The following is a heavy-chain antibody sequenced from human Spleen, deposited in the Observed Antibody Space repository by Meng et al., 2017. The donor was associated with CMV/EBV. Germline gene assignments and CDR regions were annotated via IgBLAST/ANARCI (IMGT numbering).Heavy chain of an antibody. D-gene: IGHD2-2*01. CDR2: INHSEST. CDR1: GYC. J-gene: IGHJ2*01. CDR3: ARGAVGCSSTSCYRRRNWYFDL. Sequence: GYCWSWSRQPPGKGLELIGEINHSESTNYDPSLKSQVNISVDTSKNQFSLKLSAVTAADTAVYYCARGAVGCSSTSCYRRRNWYFDLWGRGTLVTVSS. V-gene: IGHV4-34*01.